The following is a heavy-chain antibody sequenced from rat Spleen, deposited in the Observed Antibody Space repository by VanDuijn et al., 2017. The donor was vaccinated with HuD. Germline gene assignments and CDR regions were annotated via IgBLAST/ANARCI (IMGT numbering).Heavy chain of an antibody. Sequence: EVQVVESGGGLVQPGRSLKLSCAASGFTFSSFAMAWVRQAPKKGLEWVATITSGGSNTYYGDSVKGRFTISRDNAKSTLYLQMNSLRSEDTATYFCARPLALNWFAYWGQGTLVTVSS. CDR3: ARPLALNWFAY. D-gene: IGHD3-2*01. CDR2: ITSGGSNT. V-gene: IGHV5-22*01. CDR1: GFTFSSFA. J-gene: IGHJ3*01.